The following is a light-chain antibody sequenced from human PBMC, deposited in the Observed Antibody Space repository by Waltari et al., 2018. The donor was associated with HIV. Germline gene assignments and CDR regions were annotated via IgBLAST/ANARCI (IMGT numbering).Light chain of an antibody. CDR1: TRAVPSGHC. J-gene: IGLJ3*02. CDR2: DKN. Sequence: QAVVTQEPSLTVSPGGTVTLTCGSSTRAVPSGHCPYRSQLKPGQAPRTLLYDKNTKPARTPTLFSGSLRGGEAALTLSGAQTEDEAEYYCLLSYSGTRVFGGGTKLTVL. CDR3: LLSYSGTRV. V-gene: IGLV7-46*01.